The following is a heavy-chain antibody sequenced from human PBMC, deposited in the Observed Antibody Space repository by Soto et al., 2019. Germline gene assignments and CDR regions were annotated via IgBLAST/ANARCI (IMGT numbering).Heavy chain of an antibody. Sequence: QVQLVPSGAEVKRPGSSVKVSCKASGDTFAFYSINWVRQAPGLGLEWMGRINPILSMSNYAQRFQGRVTMTADKSTSTAYMVLNSLRSEDTAMYYCATSYGSGYRAFDYWGQGALGTVSS. D-gene: IGHD3-10*01. V-gene: IGHV1-69*02. CDR1: GDTFAFYS. J-gene: IGHJ4*02. CDR3: ATSYGSGYRAFDY. CDR2: INPILSMS.